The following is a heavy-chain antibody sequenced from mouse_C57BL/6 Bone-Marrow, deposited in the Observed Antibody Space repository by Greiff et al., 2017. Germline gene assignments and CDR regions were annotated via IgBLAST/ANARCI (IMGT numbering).Heavy chain of an antibody. CDR1: GYTFTSYW. J-gene: IGHJ4*01. Sequence: QVQLQQPGAELVMPGASVKLSCKASGYTFTSYWMHWVKQRPGQGLEWIGEIDPSDSYTNYNQKFKGKFTLTVDKSSSTAYMQLSSLTSEDSADYYCARRLTGPYAMDYWGQGTSVTVSS. CDR3: ARRLTGPYAMDY. CDR2: IDPSDSYT. D-gene: IGHD4-1*01. V-gene: IGHV1-69*01.